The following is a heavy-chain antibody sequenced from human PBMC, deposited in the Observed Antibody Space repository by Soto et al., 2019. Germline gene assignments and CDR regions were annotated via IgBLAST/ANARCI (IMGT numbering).Heavy chain of an antibody. V-gene: IGHV1-58*01. D-gene: IGHD6-13*01. CDR3: AATLIAAVGTGHYYGMDV. J-gene: IGHJ6*02. CDR2: IVVGSGTT. Sequence: SVKVSCKASGFTFTNSAVQWVRRARGQRLEWMGWIVVGSGTTQYAQKFQERVTITRDMSTSTAYMDLSSLRSEDTAVYYCAATLIAAVGTGHYYGMDVWGQGTTVTVSS. CDR1: GFTFTNSA.